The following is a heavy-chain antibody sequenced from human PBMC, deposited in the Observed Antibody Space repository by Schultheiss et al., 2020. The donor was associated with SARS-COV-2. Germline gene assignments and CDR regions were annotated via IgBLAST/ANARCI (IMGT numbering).Heavy chain of an antibody. Sequence: SETLSLTCTVSGGSISSYYWSWIRQPPGKGLEWIGYIYYSGSTNYNPSLKSRVTISVDTSKNQFSLKLSSVTAADTAVYYCARQYYYYYMDVWGKGTTVTVSS. V-gene: IGHV4-59*08. CDR2: IYYSGST. CDR1: GGSISSYY. CDR3: ARQYYYYYMDV. J-gene: IGHJ6*03.